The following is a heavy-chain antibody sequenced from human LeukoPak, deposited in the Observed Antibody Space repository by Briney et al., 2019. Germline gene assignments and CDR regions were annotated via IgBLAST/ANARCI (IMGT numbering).Heavy chain of an antibody. CDR2: IYSTGST. CDR1: CGSISRYY. CDR3: ARHESAVGALFY. Sequence: PSETLSLTCTVSCGSISRYYWSWIRQPPGKGLEWVGYIYSTGSTNSNPSLKSRVTISIDTSRNQFSLRLTSVTAADTAVYYCARHESAVGALFYWGQGTLVTVSS. V-gene: IGHV4-59*08. J-gene: IGHJ4*02. D-gene: IGHD1-26*01.